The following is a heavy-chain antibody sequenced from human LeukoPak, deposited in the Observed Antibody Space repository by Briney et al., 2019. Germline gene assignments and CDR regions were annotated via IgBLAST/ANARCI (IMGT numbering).Heavy chain of an antibody. V-gene: IGHV1-69*06. Sequence: ASVKVSSTASGGTFSSYAISWVRQAPGHGLEWMGGIIPIFGTANYAQKFQGRVTITADKSTSTAYMGLSSLRSEDTAVYYCARDVSNWNDEDYYYGMDVWGKGTTVTVSS. CDR2: IIPIFGTA. CDR3: ARDVSNWNDEDYYYGMDV. J-gene: IGHJ6*04. CDR1: GGTFSSYA. D-gene: IGHD1-1*01.